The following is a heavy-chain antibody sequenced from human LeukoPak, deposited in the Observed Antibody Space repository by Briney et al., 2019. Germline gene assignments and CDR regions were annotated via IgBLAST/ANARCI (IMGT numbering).Heavy chain of an antibody. CDR2: INHSGST. D-gene: IGHD6-13*01. CDR3: ARGGRYSSSWYSGYYYGMDV. V-gene: IGHV4-34*01. CDR1: GGSFSGYY. Sequence: PSETLSLTCAVYGGSFSGYYWSWIRQPPGKGLEWIGEINHSGSTNYNPSLKSRVTISVDTSKNQFSLKLSSVTAADTAVYYCARGGRYSSSWYSGYYYGMDVWGQGTTVTASS. J-gene: IGHJ6*02.